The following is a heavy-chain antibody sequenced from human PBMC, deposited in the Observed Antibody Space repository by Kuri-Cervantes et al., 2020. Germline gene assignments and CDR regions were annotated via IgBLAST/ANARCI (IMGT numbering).Heavy chain of an antibody. CDR2: VSWNGSRT. D-gene: IGHD3-16*01. CDR1: GFTFSNSD. J-gene: IGHJ6*03. Sequence: GESLKISCAASGFTFSNSDMNWVRQAPGKGLEWVSGVSWNGSRTHYADSVKGRFIISRDNSRNFLYQQMNSLRPEDTAVYYCAKLGAVTYYYYYYMDVWGKGTTVTVSS. V-gene: IGHV3-19*01. CDR3: AKLGAVTYYYYYYMDV.